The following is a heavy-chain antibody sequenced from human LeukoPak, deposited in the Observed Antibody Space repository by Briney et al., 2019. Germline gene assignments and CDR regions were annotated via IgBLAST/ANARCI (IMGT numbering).Heavy chain of an antibody. J-gene: IGHJ3*02. CDR3: ARDVSPRYSSGWADAHDI. CDR1: GFTFDTYW. D-gene: IGHD6-19*01. V-gene: IGHV3-7*01. CDR2: IKEEGNER. Sequence: GGSLRLSCVASGFTFDTYWMTWVRQVPGKGLEWVANIKEEGNERHYADSVSGRFTISRDNAKNSLFLQMNSLGAEDTAVYYCARDVSPRYSSGWADAHDIWGQGTMVTVSS.